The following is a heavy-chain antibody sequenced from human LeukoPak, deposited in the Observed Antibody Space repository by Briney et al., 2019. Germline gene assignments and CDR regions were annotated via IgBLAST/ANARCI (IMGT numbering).Heavy chain of an antibody. CDR1: GFTFSSNA. V-gene: IGHV3-23*01. CDR2: ISGSGGVT. CDR3: ARDSQRGQWLAHFDY. D-gene: IGHD6-19*01. Sequence: GGSLRLSCAASGFTFSSNAMTWVRQAPGKGLEWVSGISGSGGVTYYADSVKGRFTISRDNSKNTLYVQMNSLRVEDTGVYYCARDSQRGQWLAHFDYWGQGTLVTVSS. J-gene: IGHJ4*02.